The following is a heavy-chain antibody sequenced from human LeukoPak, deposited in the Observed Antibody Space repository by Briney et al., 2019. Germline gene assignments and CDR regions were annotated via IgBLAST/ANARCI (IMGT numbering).Heavy chain of an antibody. V-gene: IGHV1-18*01. D-gene: IGHD3-3*01. CDR2: ISVYNGNT. J-gene: IGHJ6*02. CDR3: ARIRGITIFGVLGADNHGLDV. Sequence: VASVKVSCKASGYTFTSYGISWVRQAPGQGLEWMGWISVYNGNTDYVQKFQGRVTMTTDTSRSTVYMELRSLKSDDTAVYYCARIRGITIFGVLGADNHGLDVWGQGTTVTVSS. CDR1: GYTFTSYG.